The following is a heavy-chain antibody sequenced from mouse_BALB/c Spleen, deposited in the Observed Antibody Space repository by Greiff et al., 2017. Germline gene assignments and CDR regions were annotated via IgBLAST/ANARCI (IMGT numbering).Heavy chain of an antibody. V-gene: IGHV3-6*02. CDR3: ARNGYGSSPWYVDV. D-gene: IGHD1-1*01. Sequence: ESGPGLVKPSQSLSLTCSVTGYSITSGYYWNWIRQFPGNKLEWMGYISYDGSNNYNPSLKNRISITRDTSKNQFFLKLNSVTTEDTATYYCARNGYGSSPWYVDVWGAGTTVTVSS. CDR2: ISYDGSN. J-gene: IGHJ1*01. CDR1: GYSITSGYY.